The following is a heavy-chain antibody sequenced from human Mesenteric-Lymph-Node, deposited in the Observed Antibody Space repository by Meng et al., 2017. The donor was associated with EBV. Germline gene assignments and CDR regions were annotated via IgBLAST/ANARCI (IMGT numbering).Heavy chain of an antibody. D-gene: IGHD1-26*01. V-gene: IGHV3-74*01. CDR2: INTYGSRT. Sequence: VKLVESGGGLVQPGGSLRLSCAASGFTFSSYWMHWVRQAPGKGLVWVSHINTYGSRTDYADSVKGRFTISRDNAKNTLSLQMNSLRAEDTAVYYCTSDLGGATDFWGQGTLVTVSS. CDR1: GFTFSSYW. J-gene: IGHJ4*02. CDR3: TSDLGGATDF.